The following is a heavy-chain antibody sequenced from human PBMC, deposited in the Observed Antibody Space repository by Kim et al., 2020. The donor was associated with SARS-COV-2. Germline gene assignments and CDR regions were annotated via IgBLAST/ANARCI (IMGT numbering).Heavy chain of an antibody. CDR1: GGTFSSYA. CDR3: ASGPDIVVVPAAQRPYYYYGMDV. V-gene: IGHV1-69*13. D-gene: IGHD2-2*01. CDR2: IIPIFGTA. J-gene: IGHJ6*02. Sequence: SVKVSCKASGGTFSSYAISWVRQAPGQGLEWMGGIIPIFGTANYAQKFQGRVTITADESTSTAYMELSSLRSEDTAVYYCASGPDIVVVPAAQRPYYYYGMDVWGQGTTVTVSS.